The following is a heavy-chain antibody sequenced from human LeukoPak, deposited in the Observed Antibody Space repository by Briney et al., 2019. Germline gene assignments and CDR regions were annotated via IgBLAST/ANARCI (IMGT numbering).Heavy chain of an antibody. CDR2: ISYDGSNK. CDR1: GFTFSSYG. CDR3: AVFCTSCPYYFDY. J-gene: IGHJ4*02. V-gene: IGHV3-30*03. D-gene: IGHD2-2*01. Sequence: GGSLRLSCAASGFTFSSYGMHWARQAPGKGLEWVAVISYDGSNKYYADSVKGRFTISRDNSKNTLYLQMNSLRAEDTAVYYCAVFCTSCPYYFDYWGQGTLVTVSS.